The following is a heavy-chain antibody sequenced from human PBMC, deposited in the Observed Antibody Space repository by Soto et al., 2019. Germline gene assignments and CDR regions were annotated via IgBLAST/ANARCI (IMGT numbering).Heavy chain of an antibody. CDR1: GYSIRSGYF. J-gene: IGHJ6*02. CDR3: ARSMYSTSAQLYYGMDV. D-gene: IGHD6-6*01. Sequence: PSETLSLTCGVSGYSIRSGYFWGWIRQPPGKGLEWIGSMYHSGITYYNLSLKSRVTISVDTSKNQLSLKLSSATAADTAVYYCARSMYSTSAQLYYGMDVWGQGTTVTVSS. CDR2: MYHSGIT. V-gene: IGHV4-38-2*01.